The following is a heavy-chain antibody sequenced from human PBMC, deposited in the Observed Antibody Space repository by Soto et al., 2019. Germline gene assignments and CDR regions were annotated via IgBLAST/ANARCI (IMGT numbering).Heavy chain of an antibody. D-gene: IGHD4-17*01. V-gene: IGHV3-9*01. Sequence: GGSLRLSCAASGFTFDDYAMHWVRQAPGKGLEWVSGISWNSGSIGYADSVKGRFTISRDNAKNSLYLQMNSLRAEDTALYYCAKDSLLTSDYWSEFDYWGQGTLVTVSS. CDR1: GFTFDDYA. CDR3: AKDSLLTSDYWSEFDY. J-gene: IGHJ4*02. CDR2: ISWNSGSI.